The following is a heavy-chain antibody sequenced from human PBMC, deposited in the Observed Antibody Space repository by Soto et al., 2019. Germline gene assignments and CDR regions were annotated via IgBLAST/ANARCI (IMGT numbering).Heavy chain of an antibody. J-gene: IGHJ4*02. Sequence: GGSLRLSCAASGFTFSNYAMTWVRQAPGKGLEWVSGLNGSGGSTSSADSVKGRFAISRDNSKNTLYLQMNSLRDGDTAVYYCARCSGSYYKDLDYWGQGTLVTVSS. CDR3: ARCSGSYYKDLDY. D-gene: IGHD3-10*02. CDR1: GFTFSNYA. CDR2: LNGSGGST. V-gene: IGHV3-23*01.